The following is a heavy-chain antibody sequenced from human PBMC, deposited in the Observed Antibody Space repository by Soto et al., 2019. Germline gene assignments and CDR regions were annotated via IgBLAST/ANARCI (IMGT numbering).Heavy chain of an antibody. CDR2: IWYDGSNK. J-gene: IGHJ4*02. CDR3: ARDGPSTMIVVVAFDY. CDR1: GFTFSSYG. D-gene: IGHD3-22*01. V-gene: IGHV3-33*01. Sequence: GGFLRLSCAASGFTFSSYGMHWVRQAPGKGLEWVAVIWYDGSNKYYADSVKGRFTISRDNSKNTLYLQMNSLRAEDTAVYYCARDGPSTMIVVVAFDYWGQGTLVTVSS.